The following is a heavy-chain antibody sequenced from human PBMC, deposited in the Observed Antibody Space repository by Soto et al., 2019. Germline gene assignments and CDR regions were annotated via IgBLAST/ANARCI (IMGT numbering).Heavy chain of an antibody. Sequence: SQTLSLTCALPGDSVSSNSAGWSWVRQSPSRGLEWLGRTYYRSKWYYEYAVSVRGRITINPDTSKNQYSLQLNSVTPEDTAVYFCARGEQYSGRIFDYWGQGTLVTVSS. J-gene: IGHJ4*01. D-gene: IGHD1-26*01. CDR1: GDSVSSNSAG. CDR3: ARGEQYSGRIFDY. V-gene: IGHV6-1*01. CDR2: TYYRSKWYY.